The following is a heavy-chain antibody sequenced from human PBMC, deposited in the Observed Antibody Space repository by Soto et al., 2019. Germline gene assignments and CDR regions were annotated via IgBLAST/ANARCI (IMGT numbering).Heavy chain of an antibody. CDR1: SGSIFTTNW. J-gene: IGHJ3*01. CDR2: IYHSGSP. CDR3: ARKPDVATAKVGGGYVFDV. D-gene: IGHD3-16*01. V-gene: IGHV4-4*02. Sequence: QVQLQESGPGLVKPSGTLSLTCAASSGSIFTTNWWSWVRQSPGRGLQWIGDIYHSGSPKYNPSLKRRVRISIEESKDRFFLNLTSVTAADTAVYYCARKPDVATAKVGGGYVFDVWGQGTMVTVSS.